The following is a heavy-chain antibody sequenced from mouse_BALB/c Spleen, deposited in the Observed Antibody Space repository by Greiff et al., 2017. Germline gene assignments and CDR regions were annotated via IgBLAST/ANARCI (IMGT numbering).Heavy chain of an antibody. D-gene: IGHD1-1*02. V-gene: IGHV5-9-3*01. CDR2: ISSGGSYT. J-gene: IGHJ2*01. Sequence: EVQRVESGGGLVKPGGSLKLSCAASGFAFSSYDMSWVRQTPEKRLEWVATISSGGSYTYYPDSVKGRFTISRDNAKNTLYLQMSSLRSEDTAMYYCARHEGLSYLDYWGQGTTLTVSS. CDR1: GFAFSSYD. CDR3: ARHEGLSYLDY.